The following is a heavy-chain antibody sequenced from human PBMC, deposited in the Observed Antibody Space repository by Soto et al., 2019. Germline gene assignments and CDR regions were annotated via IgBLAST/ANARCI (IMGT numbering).Heavy chain of an antibody. CDR2: INPSGGST. CDR3: ARGGSGSTSSPEAFDI. CDR1: GYTFISRY. Sequence: GASVKVSCKASGYTFISRYIHWVRQAPGQGLEWMGIINPSGGSTTYAQKFQGRVTMTRDMSTSTVYMELSSLRSEDTAVYYCARGGSGSTSSPEAFDIWGQGTMVTVSS. D-gene: IGHD2-2*01. J-gene: IGHJ3*02. V-gene: IGHV1-46*01.